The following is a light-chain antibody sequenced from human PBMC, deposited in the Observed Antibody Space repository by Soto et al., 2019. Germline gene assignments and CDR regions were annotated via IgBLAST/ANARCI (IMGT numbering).Light chain of an antibody. CDR3: QQYNNWPRT. CDR2: DAS. CDR1: QSINRH. Sequence: EIVLTQSAATLSLSPGERATLSCRASQSINRHLAWYRQKPGQAPRLLIYDASNRATGIPARFSGSGSRTDFTLTISSLQSEDFAVYYCQQYNNWPRTFGQGTKVDIK. J-gene: IGKJ1*01. V-gene: IGKV3-11*01.